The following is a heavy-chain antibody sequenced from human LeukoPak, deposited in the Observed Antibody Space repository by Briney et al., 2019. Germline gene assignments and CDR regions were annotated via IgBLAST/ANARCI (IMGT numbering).Heavy chain of an antibody. CDR2: ISYDGSNK. CDR3: ARGGGPAAMEVGHY. J-gene: IGHJ4*02. D-gene: IGHD2-2*01. CDR1: GFTFSSYA. V-gene: IGHV3-30*04. Sequence: GGSLRLSCAASGFTFSSYAMHWVRQAPGKGLEWVAVISYDGSNKYYADSVKGRFTISRDNSKNTLYLQMNSLRAEDTAVYYCARGGGPAAMEVGHYWGQGTLVTVSS.